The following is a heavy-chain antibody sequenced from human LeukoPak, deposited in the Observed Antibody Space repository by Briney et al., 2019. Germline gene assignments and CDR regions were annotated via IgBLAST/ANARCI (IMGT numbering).Heavy chain of an antibody. Sequence: GGSLRLSCAASGFTFSSYEMNWVRQAPGEGLEWVSYISSSGSTIYYADSVKGRFTISRDNAKNSLYLQMNSLRAEDTAVYYCARDGAAAGTDYWGQGTLVTVSS. J-gene: IGHJ4*02. D-gene: IGHD6-13*01. CDR1: GFTFSSYE. V-gene: IGHV3-48*03. CDR2: ISSSGSTI. CDR3: ARDGAAAGTDY.